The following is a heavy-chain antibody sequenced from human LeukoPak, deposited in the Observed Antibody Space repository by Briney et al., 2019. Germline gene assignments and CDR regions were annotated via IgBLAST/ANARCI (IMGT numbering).Heavy chain of an antibody. CDR3: ARAVAAAGDAFDI. CDR1: GFTLNTYS. CDR2: MTSSRSY. Sequence: WGSLRLSCAVSGFTLNTYSLNWVRRAPGKGLEWVSFMTSSRSYYADSVKGRFTISRDNAKNSLYLQMNSLRAEDTALYHCARAVAAAGDAFDIWGQGTMVTVSS. J-gene: IGHJ3*02. D-gene: IGHD6-13*01. V-gene: IGHV3-21*04.